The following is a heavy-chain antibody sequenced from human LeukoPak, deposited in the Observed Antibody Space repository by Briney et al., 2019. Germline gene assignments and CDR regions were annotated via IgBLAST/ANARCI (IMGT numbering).Heavy chain of an antibody. V-gene: IGHV4-59*01. CDR2: IYYSGST. CDR3: ARYSSGWYALS. CDR1: GGSISSYY. D-gene: IGHD6-19*01. J-gene: IGHJ4*02. Sequence: PSETLPLTCTVSGGSISSYYWSWIRQPPGKGLEWIGYIYYSGSTNYNPSLKSRVTISVDTSKNQFSLKLSSVTAADTAVYYCARYSSGWYALSWGQGTLVTVSS.